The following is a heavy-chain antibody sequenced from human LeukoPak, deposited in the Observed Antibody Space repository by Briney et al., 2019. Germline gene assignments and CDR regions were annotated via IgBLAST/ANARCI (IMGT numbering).Heavy chain of an antibody. CDR1: GFTFSSYA. V-gene: IGHV3-23*01. CDR2: IVTGGLTT. CDR3: ARRSTSGNFYSGMDV. J-gene: IGHJ6*02. D-gene: IGHD3-10*01. Sequence: PGGSLRLSCAASGFTFSSYAMRWVRQAPGKGLEWVSTIVTGGLTTYYADSVKGRFTISRDNSKNTLYLQMNSLRADDTAVYHCARRSTSGNFYSGMDVWGQGTTVTVS.